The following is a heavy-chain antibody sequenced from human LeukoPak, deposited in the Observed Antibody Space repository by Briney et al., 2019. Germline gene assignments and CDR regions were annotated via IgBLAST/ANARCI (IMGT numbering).Heavy chain of an antibody. CDR1: GVSISSYY. Sequence: SETLSLTCTVSGVSISSYYWSWIRQSPGKGLEWIGQIHYTGGTSYNPSLKSRLTVSLDTSKNQFSLKLSSVTAADTAVYYWARAGDSSGRFWQYWGQGTLVTVSS. D-gene: IGHD6-25*01. CDR2: IHYTGGT. J-gene: IGHJ4*02. CDR3: ARAGDSSGRFWQY. V-gene: IGHV4-59*01.